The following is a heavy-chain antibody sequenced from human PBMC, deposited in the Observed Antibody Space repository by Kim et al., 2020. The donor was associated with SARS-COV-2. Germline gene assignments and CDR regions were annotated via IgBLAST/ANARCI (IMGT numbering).Heavy chain of an antibody. CDR3: ARRGYRSSSGGFDY. J-gene: IGHJ4*01. Sequence: SETLSLTCTVSGGSFSSDNYYWDWIRQPPGKGLEWIGNISYSGNTYYNPSLKSRVTISVDTSKNHFSLELTSVTAADTAVYYCARRGYRSSSGGFDYWG. V-gene: IGHV4-39*02. CDR1: GGSFSSDNYY. CDR2: ISYSGNT. D-gene: IGHD6-6*01.